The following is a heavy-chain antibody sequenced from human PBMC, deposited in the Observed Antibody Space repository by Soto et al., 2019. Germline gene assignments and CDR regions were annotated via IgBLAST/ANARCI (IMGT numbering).Heavy chain of an antibody. D-gene: IGHD3-10*01. CDR2: IWYDGSNK. J-gene: IGHJ6*02. CDR3: VKFSGWDV. CDR1: GFTFSSYG. V-gene: IGHV3-33*06. Sequence: GGSLRLSCAASGFTFSSYGMHWVRQAPGKGLEWVAVIWYDGSNKYYADSVKGRFTISRDNSKNTLYLQMSSLRSEDTDVYNCVKFSGWDVWGQGTTVT.